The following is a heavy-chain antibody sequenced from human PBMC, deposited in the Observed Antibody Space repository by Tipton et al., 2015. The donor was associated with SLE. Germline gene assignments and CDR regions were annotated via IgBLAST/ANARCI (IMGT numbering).Heavy chain of an antibody. J-gene: IGHJ4*02. CDR1: GGTFRNYA. CDR3: ARGGTLPRPGWYYFDY. CDR2: IIPMFGAT. D-gene: IGHD6-19*01. Sequence: QLVQSGPEVKKPGSSVRVSCKASGGTFRNYAISWVRQAPGQGLEWMGGIIPMFGATNYAQKFQGRVTITADESTSTAYMELSSLRSEDTAVYYCARGGTLPRPGWYYFDYWGQGTLVTVSS. V-gene: IGHV1-69*01.